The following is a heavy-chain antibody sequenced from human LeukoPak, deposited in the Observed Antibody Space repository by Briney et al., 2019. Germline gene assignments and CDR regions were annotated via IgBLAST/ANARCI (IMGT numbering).Heavy chain of an antibody. CDR3: ARRPRIAVAVPWFDP. J-gene: IGHJ5*02. Sequence: SETLSLTCTVSSGSISNSYWSWIRQPPGKGLEWIGHISFTGGTTYNPSLESRVTISVDTSKNQFSLKLSSVTAADTAVYYCARRPRIAVAVPWFDPWGQGTLVTVSS. D-gene: IGHD6-19*01. V-gene: IGHV4-59*12. CDR1: SGSISNSY. CDR2: ISFTGGT.